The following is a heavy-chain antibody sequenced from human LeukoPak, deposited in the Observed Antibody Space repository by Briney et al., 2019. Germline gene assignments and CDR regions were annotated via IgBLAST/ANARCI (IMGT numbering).Heavy chain of an antibody. J-gene: IGHJ4*02. CDR2: ISGSGGTT. CDR3: QAEDGIRYFDWLFAPYY. Sequence: GGSLGLSCAASGCTFSSYAMNWVRQAPGKGLEWVSVISGSGGTTYYADSVKGRFTISRDNSKNTLYLQMNSLRAEDTAVYFFQAEDGIRYFDWLFAPYYWGQGTLVTVSS. V-gene: IGHV3-23*01. CDR1: GCTFSSYA. D-gene: IGHD3-9*01.